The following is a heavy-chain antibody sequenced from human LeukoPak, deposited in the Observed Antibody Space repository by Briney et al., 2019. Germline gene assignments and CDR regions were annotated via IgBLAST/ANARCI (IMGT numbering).Heavy chain of an antibody. J-gene: IGHJ4*02. V-gene: IGHV3-15*01. CDR2: IKSKTDGGTL. Sequence: GGSLRPSCAASGFTFNSAWMSWVRQAPGKGLEWVGRIKSKTDGGTLDYGAPVKGRFTISRDDSRNTVYLQMNSLKTEDTALYYCTRGGGNDVWGQGVLVTVFS. CDR1: GFTFNSAW. CDR3: TRGGGNDV. D-gene: IGHD3-16*01.